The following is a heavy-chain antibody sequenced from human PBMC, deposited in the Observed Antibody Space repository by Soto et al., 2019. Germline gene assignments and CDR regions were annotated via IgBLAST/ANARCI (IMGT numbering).Heavy chain of an antibody. CDR1: GFTFSSYA. CDR2: ISGSGGST. CDR3: AKELRITMIVVVTYWGFFDY. J-gene: IGHJ4*02. Sequence: HPAGSLRLSCAASGFTFSSYAMSWVRQAPGKGLEWVSAISGSGGSTYYADSVKGRFTISRDNSKNTLYLQMNSLRAEDTAVYYCAKELRITMIVVVTYWGFFDYWGQGTLVTVSS. V-gene: IGHV3-23*01. D-gene: IGHD3-22*01.